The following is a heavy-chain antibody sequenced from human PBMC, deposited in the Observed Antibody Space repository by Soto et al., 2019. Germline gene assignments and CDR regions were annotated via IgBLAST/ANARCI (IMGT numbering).Heavy chain of an antibody. Sequence: GGSLRLSCAASGFMFSAYAMLWVRQAPGKGLEWVAAISYDGTNKYYADSIKGRFTISRDNSANTLFLQVNSLRREDTAMYYCARDPSPYTSGWYGIDFWGHGTLVTAPQ. CDR2: ISYDGTNK. CDR3: ARDPSPYTSGWYGIDF. CDR1: GFMFSAYA. J-gene: IGHJ4*01. V-gene: IGHV3-30*04. D-gene: IGHD6-19*01.